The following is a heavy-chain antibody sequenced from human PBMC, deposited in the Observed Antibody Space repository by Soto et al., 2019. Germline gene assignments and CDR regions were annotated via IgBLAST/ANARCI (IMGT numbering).Heavy chain of an antibody. Sequence: GGPLRLSCAAAEFTISSHWRSWVLQAPGKGLEWVANIKQDGSEKYYVDSVKGRFTISRDNAKNSLYLQMNSLRAEDTAVYYCARVSTPYCSGGSCYHFDYWGQGTLVTVSS. V-gene: IGHV3-7*01. CDR2: IKQDGSEK. D-gene: IGHD2-15*01. CDR1: EFTISSHW. CDR3: ARVSTPYCSGGSCYHFDY. J-gene: IGHJ4*02.